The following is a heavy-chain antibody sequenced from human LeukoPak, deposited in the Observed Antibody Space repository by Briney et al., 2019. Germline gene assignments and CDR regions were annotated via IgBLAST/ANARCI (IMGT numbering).Heavy chain of an antibody. J-gene: IGHJ4*02. CDR2: ISWNSGSI. Sequence: PGRSLRLPCAASGFTFDDYAMHWVRQAPGKGLEWVSGISWNSGSIGYADSVKGRFTISRDNAKNSLYLQMNSLRAEDTALYYCAKDMIDDSSGYYHYYFDYWGQGTLVTVSS. CDR3: AKDMIDDSSGYYHYYFDY. CDR1: GFTFDDYA. V-gene: IGHV3-9*01. D-gene: IGHD3-22*01.